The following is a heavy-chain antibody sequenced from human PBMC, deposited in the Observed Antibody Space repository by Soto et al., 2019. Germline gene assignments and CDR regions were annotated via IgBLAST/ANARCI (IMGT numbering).Heavy chain of an antibody. CDR2: ISSSSSYI. Sequence: AGGSLRLSCAASGFTFSSYSMNWVRQAPGKGLEWVSSISSSSSYIYYADSVKGRFTISRDNAKNSLYLQMNSLRAEDTAVYYCARGPTSSSWYYFDYWGQGTLVTVSS. CDR1: GFTFSSYS. D-gene: IGHD6-13*01. J-gene: IGHJ4*02. CDR3: ARGPTSSSWYYFDY. V-gene: IGHV3-21*01.